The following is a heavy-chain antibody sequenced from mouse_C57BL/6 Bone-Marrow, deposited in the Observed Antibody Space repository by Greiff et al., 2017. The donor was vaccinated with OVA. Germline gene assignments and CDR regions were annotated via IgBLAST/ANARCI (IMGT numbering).Heavy chain of an antibody. V-gene: IGHV1-63*01. D-gene: IGHD2-5*01. CDR1: GYTFTNYW. CDR2: IYPGGGYT. CDR3: ARRAYYSSYYFGY. Sequence: QVQLQQSGAELVRPGTSVKMSCKASGYTFTNYWIGWAKQRPGHGLEWIGDIYPGGGYTNYNEKFKGKATLTADKSSSTAYMQFSSLTSEDSAIYYCARRAYYSSYYFGYWGQGTSLTVSS. J-gene: IGHJ2*02.